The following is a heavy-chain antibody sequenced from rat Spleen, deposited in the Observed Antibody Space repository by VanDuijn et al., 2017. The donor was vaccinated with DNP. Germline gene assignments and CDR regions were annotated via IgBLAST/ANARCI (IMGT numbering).Heavy chain of an antibody. CDR2: ISSGGIT. V-gene: IGHV2-6*01. CDR1: GFSLPDYS. J-gene: IGHJ2*01. CDR3: ARGPNYGGNSDLFDY. D-gene: IGHD1-11*01. Sequence: QVQLKESGPGMVQPSQTLSLTCTVSGFSLPDYSVHWVRQPPGKVLEWIAAISSGGITFYNSPLKSRLSISRDTSKSQVFFKMNSLQNEDTAIYYCARGPNYGGNSDLFDYWGQGVMVTVSS.